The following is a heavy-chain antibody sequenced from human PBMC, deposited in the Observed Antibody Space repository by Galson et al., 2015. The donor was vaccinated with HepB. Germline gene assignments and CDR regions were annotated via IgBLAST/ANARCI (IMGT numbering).Heavy chain of an antibody. Sequence: SVKVSCKASGYTFTSYYMHWVRQAPGQGLEWMGIINPSGGSTSYAQKFQGRVAMTRDTSTSTVYMELSSLRSEDTAVYYCARDLSGYDQGHYYYGMDVWGQGTTVTVSS. V-gene: IGHV1-46*01. J-gene: IGHJ6*02. D-gene: IGHD5-12*01. CDR3: ARDLSGYDQGHYYYGMDV. CDR1: GYTFTSYY. CDR2: INPSGGST.